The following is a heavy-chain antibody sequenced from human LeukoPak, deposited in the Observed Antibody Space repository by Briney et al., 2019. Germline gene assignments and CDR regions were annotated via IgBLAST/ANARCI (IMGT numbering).Heavy chain of an antibody. CDR2: ISGNGYDT. Sequence: GGSLRLSCAASGFTFSSYAMSWVRQAPGKGLEWVSAISGNGYDTYYADSVKGRFTISRDNSKITVYLQMNSLRAEDTAVYYCATQKGLRYYFDYWGQGTLVTVSS. V-gene: IGHV3-23*01. CDR3: ATQKGLRYYFDY. J-gene: IGHJ4*02. CDR1: GFTFSSYA. D-gene: IGHD5-12*01.